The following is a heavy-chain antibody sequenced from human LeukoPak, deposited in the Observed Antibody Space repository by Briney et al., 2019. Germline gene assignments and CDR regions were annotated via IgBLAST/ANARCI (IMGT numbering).Heavy chain of an antibody. CDR1: GGSFSGYY. CDR3: ARVTVVRPCDY. CDR2: INHSGST. Sequence: SETLSLTCAVYGGSFSGYYWSWIRQPPGKGLEWIGEINHSGSTNYNPSLKSRVTISVDTSKNQFSLKLSSVTAADTAVYYCARVTVVRPCDYWGQGTLVTVSS. J-gene: IGHJ4*02. D-gene: IGHD4-23*01. V-gene: IGHV4-34*01.